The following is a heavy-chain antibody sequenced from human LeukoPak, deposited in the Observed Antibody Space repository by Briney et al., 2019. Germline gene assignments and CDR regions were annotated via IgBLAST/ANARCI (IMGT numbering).Heavy chain of an antibody. Sequence: SETLSLTCTVSGGSISSYYWSWSRQPPGKGLEWIGYIYYSGNTNYNPSLESRVTLSIDTSKNQFSLNLSSVTAADTAVYYCARVGVPGSFDYWGQGTLVTVPS. J-gene: IGHJ4*02. D-gene: IGHD3-3*01. CDR2: IYYSGNT. V-gene: IGHV4-59*01. CDR3: ARVGVPGSFDY. CDR1: GGSISSYY.